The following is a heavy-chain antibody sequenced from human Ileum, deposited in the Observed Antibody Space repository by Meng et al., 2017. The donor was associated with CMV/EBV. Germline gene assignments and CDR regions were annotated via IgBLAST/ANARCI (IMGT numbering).Heavy chain of an antibody. CDR1: RRPFRNYT. CDR2: IIPILGIA. Sequence: VSCNASRRPFRNYTISWVQHTPSQGLDWMGRIIPILGIANYAQKFQGRVTITADKSTSTAYMELSSLRSEDTAVYYCAYYDDDYWGQGTLVTVSS. D-gene: IGHD3-22*01. V-gene: IGHV1-69*02. J-gene: IGHJ4*02. CDR3: AYYDDDY.